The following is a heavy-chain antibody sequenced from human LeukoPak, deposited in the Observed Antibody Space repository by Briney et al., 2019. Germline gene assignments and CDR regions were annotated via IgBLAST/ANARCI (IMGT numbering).Heavy chain of an antibody. V-gene: IGHV1-2*02. Sequence: ASVKVSCKASGYTFTGYYMHWVRQAPGQGLEWMGWINPNSGGTNYAQKFQGRVTMTRDTSISTAYMGLSRLRSDDTAVYYCARVGILYYYDSSGIFDYWGQGTLVTDSS. CDR1: GYTFTGYY. CDR2: INPNSGGT. J-gene: IGHJ4*02. D-gene: IGHD3-22*01. CDR3: ARVGILYYYDSSGIFDY.